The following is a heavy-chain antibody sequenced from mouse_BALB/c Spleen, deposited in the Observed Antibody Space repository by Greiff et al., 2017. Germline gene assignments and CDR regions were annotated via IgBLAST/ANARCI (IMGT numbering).Heavy chain of an antibody. CDR2: IWGDGST. J-gene: IGHJ3*01. Sequence: VQRVESGPGLVAPSQSLSITCTVPGFSLTSYGVSWVRQPPGKGLEWLGVIWGDGSTNYHSALISRLSISKDNYKSQVFLKLNSLQTDDTATYYCAISTMITAFDYWGQGTLVTVSA. D-gene: IGHD2-4*01. CDR3: AISTMITAFDY. V-gene: IGHV2-3*01. CDR1: GFSLTSYG.